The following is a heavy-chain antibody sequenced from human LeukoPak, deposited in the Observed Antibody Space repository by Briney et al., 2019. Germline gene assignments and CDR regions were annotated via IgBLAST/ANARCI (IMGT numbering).Heavy chain of an antibody. J-gene: IGHJ4*02. D-gene: IGHD3-22*01. V-gene: IGHV3-23*01. Sequence: PGGSLRLSCAASGFTFNNYAMSWVRQAPGKGLEWVSSISGTGDGRNYADSVKGRFTTSRDNSRSTLYLQMNSLRAGDTAVYYCARVGNDSRSSYFDYWGQGTLVTVSS. CDR2: ISGTGDGR. CDR1: GFTFNNYA. CDR3: ARVGNDSRSSYFDY.